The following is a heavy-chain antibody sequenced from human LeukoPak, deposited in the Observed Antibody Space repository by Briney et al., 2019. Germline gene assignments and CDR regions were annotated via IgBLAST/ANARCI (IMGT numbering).Heavy chain of an antibody. J-gene: IGHJ6*02. CDR2: IKPSSGDT. V-gene: IGHV1-2*02. D-gene: IGHD3-9*01. Sequence: AASVKVSCKASGYTFSGYYIHWVRLAPGQGLEWMGWIKPSSGDTNYAQKFQGRVTMTRDTSISTAYMELSRLRSDDTAVYYCARDLRHFDWLEAWNYYYGMDVWGQGTTVTVSS. CDR1: GYTFSGYY. CDR3: ARDLRHFDWLEAWNYYYGMDV.